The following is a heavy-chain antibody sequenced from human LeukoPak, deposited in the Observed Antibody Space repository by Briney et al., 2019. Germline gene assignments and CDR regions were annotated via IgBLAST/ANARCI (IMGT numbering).Heavy chain of an antibody. D-gene: IGHD6-13*01. Sequence: GGSLRLSCAASGFTVSSNYMSWVRQAPGKGLEWVSGIYSGGSTYYADSAKGRFTISRDNSKNTLYLKMNSLRAEDSAVYYCARYSSSSWPHAFDIWGQGTMVTVSS. CDR3: ARYSSSSWPHAFDI. V-gene: IGHV3-66*02. CDR2: IYSGGST. J-gene: IGHJ3*02. CDR1: GFTVSSNY.